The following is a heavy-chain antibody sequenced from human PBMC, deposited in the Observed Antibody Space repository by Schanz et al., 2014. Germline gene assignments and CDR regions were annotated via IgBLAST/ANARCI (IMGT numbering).Heavy chain of an antibody. Sequence: EMQLLESGGGLAQPGGPLRLSWSASGFPPSNFALSGVPQAPGKGLEGVSALNEGGGGTHYADSVRGRFTISSDSSKNTLYLKMSSLRADDTAVYYCAKYRGYYRVSGSYRELEYWGQGTLVTVSS. J-gene: IGHJ4*02. CDR2: LNEGGGGT. V-gene: IGHV3-23*01. CDR3: AKYRGYYRVSGSYRELEY. CDR1: GFPPSNFA. D-gene: IGHD3-10*01.